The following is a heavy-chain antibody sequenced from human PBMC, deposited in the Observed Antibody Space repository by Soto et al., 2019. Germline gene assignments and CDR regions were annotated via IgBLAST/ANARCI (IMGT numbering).Heavy chain of an antibody. J-gene: IGHJ6*02. D-gene: IGHD2-2*02. CDR1: GGTLSSYA. Sequence: QVQLVQSGAEVKKPGSSVKVSCKAPGGTLSSYAINWVRQAPGQGLEWMGGIIPIFGSANYAPKFQGRVTIPADESTSTAYMEVSSLRSEDTAVYYCAETREIPYYHGMVVWGQGTTVTVSS. CDR2: IIPIFGSA. CDR3: AETREIPYYHGMVV. V-gene: IGHV1-69*01.